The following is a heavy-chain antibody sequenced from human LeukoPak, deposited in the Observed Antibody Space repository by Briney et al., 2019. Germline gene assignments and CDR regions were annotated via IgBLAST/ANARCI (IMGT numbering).Heavy chain of an antibody. D-gene: IGHD2-2*01. Sequence: PGGSLRLSCAPSGFTFSSYSMNWVRQAPGKGLEWVSSISSSSSYIYYADSVKGRFTISRDNAKNSLYLQMNSLRAEDTAVYYCARAPAAMVDYWGQGTLVTVSS. J-gene: IGHJ4*02. CDR2: ISSSSSYI. CDR1: GFTFSSYS. CDR3: ARAPAAMVDY. V-gene: IGHV3-21*01.